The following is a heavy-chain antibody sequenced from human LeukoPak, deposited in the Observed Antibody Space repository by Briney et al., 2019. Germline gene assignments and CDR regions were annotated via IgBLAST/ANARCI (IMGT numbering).Heavy chain of an antibody. CDR3: ARDNWNPDY. D-gene: IGHD1-20*01. CDR1: GGSFSGYY. V-gene: IGHV4-34*01. Sequence: SETLSLTCAVYGGSFSGYYWSWIRQPPGKGLEWIGEINHSGSTNYNPSLKSRVTISVDTSKNQFSLKLSSVTAADTAVYYCARDNWNPDYWGQGTLVTVSS. CDR2: INHSGST. J-gene: IGHJ4*02.